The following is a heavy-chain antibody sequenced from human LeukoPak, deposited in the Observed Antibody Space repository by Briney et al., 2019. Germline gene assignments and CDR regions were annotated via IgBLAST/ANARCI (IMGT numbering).Heavy chain of an antibody. CDR1: GFTFSSYT. J-gene: IGHJ4*02. CDR2: ISRGNSYI. CDR3: ARDRFYDSTGYYAELDY. V-gene: IGHV3-21*01. Sequence: PGGSLRLSCAASGFTFSSYTMNWVRQAPGKGLEWVSTISRGNSYIYYAGSVKGRFAISRDDAKNSLFLQLNSLRVEDTAVYYCARDRFYDSTGYYAELDYWGQGTLVTVSS. D-gene: IGHD3-22*01.